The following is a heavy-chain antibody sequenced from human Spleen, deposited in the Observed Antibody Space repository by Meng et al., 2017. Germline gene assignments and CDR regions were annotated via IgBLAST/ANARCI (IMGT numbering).Heavy chain of an antibody. D-gene: IGHD3-10*01. V-gene: IGHV5-51*01. CDR3: AILNGDPMDY. Sequence: GESLKISCKGSGYTFTNYWIGWVRQMPGKGLEWMGIIYCGDSDTRYSPSFEGQVTISVEKSINTAYLQWSSLKASDTAIYYCAILNGDPMDYWGQGTLVTVSS. J-gene: IGHJ4*02. CDR1: GYTFTNYW. CDR2: IYCGDSDT.